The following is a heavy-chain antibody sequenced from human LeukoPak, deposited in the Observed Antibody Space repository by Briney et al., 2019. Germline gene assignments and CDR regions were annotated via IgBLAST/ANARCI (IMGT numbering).Heavy chain of an antibody. CDR3: ARDSGTVPAALPIFDY. CDR1: GGSISSGGYY. V-gene: IGHV4-31*03. Sequence: SQTLSLTCTVSGGSISSGGYYWSWIRQHPGKGLEWIGYIYYSGSTYYNPSLKSRVTISVDTSKNQFSLKLSSVTAADTAVYYCARDSGTVPAALPIFDYWGQGTLVTVSS. D-gene: IGHD2-2*01. J-gene: IGHJ4*02. CDR2: IYYSGST.